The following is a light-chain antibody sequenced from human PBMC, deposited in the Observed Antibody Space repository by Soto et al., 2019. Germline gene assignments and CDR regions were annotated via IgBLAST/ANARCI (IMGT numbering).Light chain of an antibody. V-gene: IGKV3-20*01. CDR2: GAS. CDR1: QSVSSSY. J-gene: IGKJ1*01. CDR3: QQYNNWPRWT. Sequence: DIVLTQSPGTLSLSHGERATLSCRTSQSVSSSYLAWYQQKPGQAPSLLIYGASSRATGIPDRFSGSGSGTDFTLTITRLEPEDSAVYYCQQYNNWPRWTFGQGTKVDI.